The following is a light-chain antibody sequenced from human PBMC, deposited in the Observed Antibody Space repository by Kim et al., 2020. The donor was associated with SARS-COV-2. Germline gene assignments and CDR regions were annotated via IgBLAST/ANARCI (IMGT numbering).Light chain of an antibody. CDR3: QAWDNNNGV. CDR1: RLGDKY. Sequence: VSPEQTASITCSGERLGDKYASWYQQKPGQSPVLVIYNDSRRPSGIPERFSGSNSGNTATLTISGTQAIDEADYYCQAWDNNNGVFGGGTKLAVL. V-gene: IGLV3-1*01. J-gene: IGLJ3*02. CDR2: NDS.